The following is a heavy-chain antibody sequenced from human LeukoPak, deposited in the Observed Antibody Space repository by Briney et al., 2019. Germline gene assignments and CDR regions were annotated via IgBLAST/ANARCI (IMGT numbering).Heavy chain of an antibody. V-gene: IGHV4-34*01. CDR1: GGSFSGYY. J-gene: IGHJ1*01. D-gene: IGHD5-24*01. CDR3: ARGSDDFQH. Sequence: SATLSLTCAVYGGSFSGYYWSWIRQPPGKGLEWIGEINHSGSTNYNPSLKSRVTISVDTSKNQFSLKLSSVTAADTAVYYCARGSDDFQHWGQGTLVTVSS. CDR2: INHSGST.